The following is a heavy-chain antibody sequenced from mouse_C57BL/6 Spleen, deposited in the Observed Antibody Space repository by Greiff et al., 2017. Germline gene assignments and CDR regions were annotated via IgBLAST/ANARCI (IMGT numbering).Heavy chain of an antibody. V-gene: IGHV1-64*01. D-gene: IGHD2-1*01. J-gene: IGHJ3*01. CDR2: IHPNSGST. CDR3: TRDGNYGFSFAY. Sequence: QVQLQQPGAELVKPGASVKLSCKASGYTFTSYWMHWVKQRPGQGLEWIGMIHPNSGSTNYNEKFKSKATLTVDKSSSTAYMQLSSLTSENSGVYYCTRDGNYGFSFAYWGQGTLVTVSA. CDR1: GYTFTSYW.